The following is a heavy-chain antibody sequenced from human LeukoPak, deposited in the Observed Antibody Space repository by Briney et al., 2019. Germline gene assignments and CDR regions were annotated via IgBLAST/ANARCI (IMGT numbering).Heavy chain of an antibody. CDR1: GGSISSYY. V-gene: IGHV4-59*08. Sequence: SETLSLTCTVSGGSISSYYWSWIRQPPGKGLEWIGYIYYSGSTNYNPSLKSRVTISVDTSKNQFSLKLSSVTAADTAVYYCARQSGNSSVPRNWGQGTLVTVSS. CDR2: IYYSGST. J-gene: IGHJ4*02. CDR3: ARQSGNSSVPRN. D-gene: IGHD6-19*01.